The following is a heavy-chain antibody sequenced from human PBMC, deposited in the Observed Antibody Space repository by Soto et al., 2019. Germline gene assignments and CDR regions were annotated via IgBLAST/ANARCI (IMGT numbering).Heavy chain of an antibody. CDR1: GFTFSSYA. D-gene: IGHD2-21*01. Sequence: PGGSLRLSCAASGFTFSSYAMSWVRQAPGKGLEWVSAISGSGGSTYYADSVKGRSTISRDNSKNTLYLQMNSLRAEDTAVYYCAKDLRLKSGVSSPPSPDDYRGQGTLVTVSS. J-gene: IGHJ4*02. CDR2: ISGSGGST. CDR3: AKDLRLKSGVSSPPSPDDY. V-gene: IGHV3-23*01.